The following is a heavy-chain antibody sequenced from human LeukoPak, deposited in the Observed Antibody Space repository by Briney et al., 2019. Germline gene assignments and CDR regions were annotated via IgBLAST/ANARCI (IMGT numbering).Heavy chain of an antibody. Sequence: SQTLSLTCAISGDSVSSSSAAWSWIRQSPSRGLEWLGRTYYRSKWYTDYAVSVKSRLTINPDTSKNQFSLQLNSMTPEDTAVYYCAREGSEGYLFDYWGRGTLVTVSS. V-gene: IGHV6-1*01. D-gene: IGHD1-1*01. J-gene: IGHJ4*02. CDR3: AREGSEGYLFDY. CDR1: GDSVSSSSAA. CDR2: TYYRSKWYT.